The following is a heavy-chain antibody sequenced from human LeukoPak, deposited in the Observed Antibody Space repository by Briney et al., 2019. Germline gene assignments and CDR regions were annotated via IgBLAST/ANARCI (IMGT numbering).Heavy chain of an antibody. J-gene: IGHJ4*02. V-gene: IGHV3-23*01. CDR3: AKDLTWIQLRFDY. CDR1: GFTFSSYA. CDR2: ISGGGGST. D-gene: IGHD5-18*01. Sequence: PGGSLRLSCAASGFTFSSYAMTWVRQAPGKGLEWVSAISGGGGSTYYADSVKGRFTISRDNSKNTLYLQMNSLRAEDTAIYYCAKDLTWIQLRFDYWGQGTPVTVS.